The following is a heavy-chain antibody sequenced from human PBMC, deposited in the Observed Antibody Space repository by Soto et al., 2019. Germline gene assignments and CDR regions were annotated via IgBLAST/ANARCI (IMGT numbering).Heavy chain of an antibody. CDR2: IYNGQYR. D-gene: IGHD6-13*01. CDR3: ARGYSSSPLFEDYFDY. CDR1: VGAFNNDNYY. V-gene: IGHV4-61*01. J-gene: IGHJ4*02. Sequence: PSETLSLPRTVSVGAFNNDNYYWSWIREPPVKGLEWIACIYNGQYRKYNPYLKSRVTISADPSKNKFSLKLNSVSAADTAVYFCARGYSSSPLFEDYFDYWGQGALVTVSS.